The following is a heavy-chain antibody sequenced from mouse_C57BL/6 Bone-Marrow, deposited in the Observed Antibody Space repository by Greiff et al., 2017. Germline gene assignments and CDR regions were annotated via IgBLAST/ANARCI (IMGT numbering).Heavy chain of an antibody. CDR3: ARANYYDYCY. Sequence: VQLQQPGAELVMPGASVKLSCKASGYTFTSYWMHWVKQRPGQGLEWIGEIDPSDSYTNYNQKFKGKSTLTVDKSSSTAYMQLSSLTSEDSAVYYCARANYYDYCYWGQGTTLTVSS. J-gene: IGHJ2*01. V-gene: IGHV1-69*01. CDR2: IDPSDSYT. D-gene: IGHD2-4*01. CDR1: GYTFTSYW.